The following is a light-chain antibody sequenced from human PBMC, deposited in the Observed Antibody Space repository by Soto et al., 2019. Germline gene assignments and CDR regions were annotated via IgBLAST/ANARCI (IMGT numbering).Light chain of an antibody. J-gene: IGKJ5*01. CDR3: QQRSNWSIT. Sequence: EIVLTQSPGTLSLSPGERATLSCRASQTMRSSHLAWYQQKPGQAPRLLIYGASTRTFDVPDRFSGSGSGTNFTLTISSLEPEDFAVYYCQQRSNWSITFGQGTRLEIK. CDR2: GAS. CDR1: QTMRSSH. V-gene: IGKV3D-20*02.